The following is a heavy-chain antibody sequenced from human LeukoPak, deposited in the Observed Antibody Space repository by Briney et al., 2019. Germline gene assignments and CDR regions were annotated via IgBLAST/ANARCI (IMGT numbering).Heavy chain of an antibody. CDR2: IWSDATNQ. Sequence: GGSLRLSCEASGFTFSHYGMHWVRQAPGKGLEWVAVIWSDATNQYYAGSVKGRFTISRDNFKNTVYLQMNSLRAEDTAVYYCAKDLYYYDSSGYPFGYYYYYYMDVWGKGTTVTVSS. CDR1: GFTFSHYG. V-gene: IGHV3-33*06. J-gene: IGHJ6*03. D-gene: IGHD3-22*01. CDR3: AKDLYYYDSSGYPFGYYYYYYMDV.